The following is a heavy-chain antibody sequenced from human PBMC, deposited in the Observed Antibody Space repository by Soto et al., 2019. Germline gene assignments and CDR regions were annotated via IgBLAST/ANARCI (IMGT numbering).Heavy chain of an antibody. Sequence: GASVKVSCKASGYTFTSYGISWVRQAPGQGLEWMGWISAYNGNTNYAQKLQGRVTMTTDTSTSTAYMELRSLRSDDTAVYYCARALEDIVVVVAALNYYFAYWGQGTLVTVSS. CDR3: ARALEDIVVVVAALNYYFAY. V-gene: IGHV1-18*01. CDR2: ISAYNGNT. D-gene: IGHD2-15*01. J-gene: IGHJ4*02. CDR1: GYTFTSYG.